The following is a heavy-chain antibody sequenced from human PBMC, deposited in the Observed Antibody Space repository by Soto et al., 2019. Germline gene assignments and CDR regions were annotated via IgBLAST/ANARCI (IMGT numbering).Heavy chain of an antibody. Sequence: QVQLQESGPGLVKPSETLSLTCTVSGDFISSHYWSWIRQPPGKGLEWIGYVYHHGKTDTNPSLRTRVTLSTDTSKNQISLSLTSVTAADAAVYYCARPRGTTPAVWYFELWGRGTLVTVSS. CDR1: GDFISSHY. J-gene: IGHJ2*01. CDR3: ARPRGTTPAVWYFEL. CDR2: VYHHGKT. D-gene: IGHD1-26*01. V-gene: IGHV4-59*08.